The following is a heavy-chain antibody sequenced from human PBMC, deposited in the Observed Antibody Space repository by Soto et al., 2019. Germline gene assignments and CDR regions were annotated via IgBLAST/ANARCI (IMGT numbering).Heavy chain of an antibody. J-gene: IGHJ1*01. CDR3: AKVLVIVVAARPAPRYFQH. CDR1: GFTFSSYA. CDR2: ISGSGGST. D-gene: IGHD6-6*01. V-gene: IGHV3-23*01. Sequence: GGSLRLSCAASGFTFSSYAMSWVRQAPGKGLEWVSAISGSGGSTYYADSVKGRFTISRDNSKNTLYLQMNSLRAEDTAVYYCAKVLVIVVAARPAPRYFQHWGQGTLVTVS.